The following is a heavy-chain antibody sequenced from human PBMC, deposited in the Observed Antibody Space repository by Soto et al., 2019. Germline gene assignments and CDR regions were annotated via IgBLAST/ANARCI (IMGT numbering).Heavy chain of an antibody. CDR2: ISAYNDNT. V-gene: IGHV1-18*01. CDR1: GYTFTSYA. Sequence: ASVKVSCKASGYTFTSYAISWVRQAPGQGLEWMGWISAYNDNTNYAQKLQGRGTMTTDTSTSTAYMELRSLRSDDTAVYYCARFDWLSAWFDPWGQGTLVTVSS. D-gene: IGHD3-9*01. J-gene: IGHJ5*02. CDR3: ARFDWLSAWFDP.